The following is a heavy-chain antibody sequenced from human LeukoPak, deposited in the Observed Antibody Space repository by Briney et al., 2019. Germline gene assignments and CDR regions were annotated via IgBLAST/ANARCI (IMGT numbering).Heavy chain of an antibody. J-gene: IGHJ4*02. CDR3: ARGCSGGTCYNWGTNYFDS. CDR1: GFTFRGYS. D-gene: IGHD2-15*01. V-gene: IGHV3-21*01. Sequence: GGSLRLSCAASGFTFRGYSMNWVRQAPGKGLEWVCSIRNGVSYIYCTESFKGPFTISRDDAKDSLYLQMNSLRAEDTAVYYSARGCSGGTCYNWGTNYFDSWGQGALVTVSS. CDR2: IRNGVSYI.